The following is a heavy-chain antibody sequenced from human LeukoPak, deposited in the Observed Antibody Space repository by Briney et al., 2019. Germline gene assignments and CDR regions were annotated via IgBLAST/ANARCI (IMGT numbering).Heavy chain of an antibody. D-gene: IGHD3-10*01. CDR1: GGSISSYY. Sequence: SETLSLTCTVSGGSISSYYWSWIRQPAGKGLEWIGRIYTSGSTNYNPSLKSRVTMSVDTSKNQFSLKLSSVTAAYTAVYYCARDSGEDGWFGEPITAFDYWGQGTLVTVSS. J-gene: IGHJ4*02. CDR2: IYTSGST. V-gene: IGHV4-4*07. CDR3: ARDSGEDGWFGEPITAFDY.